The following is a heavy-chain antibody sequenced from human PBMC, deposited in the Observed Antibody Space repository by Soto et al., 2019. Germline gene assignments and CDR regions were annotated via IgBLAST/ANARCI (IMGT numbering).Heavy chain of an antibody. D-gene: IGHD3-10*01. CDR3: ARGDSTPYYYYGMDV. CDR2: IYPGDSDT. Sequence: GESLKISCKGYGYSFSNYWIGWVRRMPGKGLEWMGIIYPGDSDTRYSPSFEGQVSISADKSISTAYLQWSSLKASDTAIYYCARGDSTPYYYYGMDVWGQGTTVTVSS. CDR1: GYSFSNYW. J-gene: IGHJ6*02. V-gene: IGHV5-51*01.